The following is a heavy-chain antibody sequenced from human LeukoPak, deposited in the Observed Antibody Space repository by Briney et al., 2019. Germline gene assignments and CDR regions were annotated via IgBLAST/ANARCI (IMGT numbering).Heavy chain of an antibody. CDR1: GFTFNNAW. J-gene: IGHJ4*02. D-gene: IGHD5-12*01. Sequence: GGSLRLSCAASGFTFNNAWMSWVRQAPGKGLERVGRIKSKADGGTTGYAAPVKGRFTISRDDSKNTLYLQMNSLKTEDTAVYFCTTLSGYDYYFDSWGQGTLVTVSS. CDR3: TTLSGYDYYFDS. V-gene: IGHV3-15*01. CDR2: IKSKADGGTT.